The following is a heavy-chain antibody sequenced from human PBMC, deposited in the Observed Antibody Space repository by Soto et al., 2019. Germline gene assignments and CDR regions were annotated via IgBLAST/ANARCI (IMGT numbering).Heavy chain of an antibody. CDR3: ARDPVAYCGGDCRTFDY. D-gene: IGHD2-21*02. J-gene: IGHJ4*02. Sequence: QVQLVESGGGVVQPGRSLRLSCAASGFTFSSYAMQWVRQAPGKGLEWVAVISYDGSNKYYAESVKGRFTISRDNSKNTLYLQMNSLRAEDTAVYYCARDPVAYCGGDCRTFDYWGQGTLVTVAS. V-gene: IGHV3-30-3*01. CDR1: GFTFSSYA. CDR2: ISYDGSNK.